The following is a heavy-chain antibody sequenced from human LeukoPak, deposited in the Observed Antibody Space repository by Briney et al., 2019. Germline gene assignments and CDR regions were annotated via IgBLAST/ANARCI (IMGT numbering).Heavy chain of an antibody. D-gene: IGHD3-22*01. CDR1: GGSISSYY. Sequence: NTSETLSLTCTVSGGSISSYYWSWIRQPPGKGLEWIGYIYYSGSTNYNPSLKSRVTISVDTSKNQFSLKLSSVTAADTAVYYCASYSGGGGYPQFDYWGQGTLVTVSS. V-gene: IGHV4-59*01. CDR3: ASYSGGGGYPQFDY. CDR2: IYYSGST. J-gene: IGHJ4*02.